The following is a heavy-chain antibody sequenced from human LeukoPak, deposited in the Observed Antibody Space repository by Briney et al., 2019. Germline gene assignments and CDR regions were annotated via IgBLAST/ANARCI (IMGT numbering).Heavy chain of an antibody. CDR2: IWYDGSNK. V-gene: IGHV3-30*19. CDR3: ARDALGYYYGSGSYYTWFDP. J-gene: IGHJ5*02. Sequence: GRSLRLSCAASGFTFSSYGMHWVRQAPGKGLEWVAVIWYDGSNKYYADSVKGRFTISRDNSKNTLYLQMNSLRAEDTAVYYCARDALGYYYGSGSYYTWFDPWGQGTLVTVSS. D-gene: IGHD3-10*01. CDR1: GFTFSSYG.